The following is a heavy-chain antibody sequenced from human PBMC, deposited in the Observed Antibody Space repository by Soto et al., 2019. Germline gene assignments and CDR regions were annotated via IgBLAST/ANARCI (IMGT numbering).Heavy chain of an antibody. D-gene: IGHD2-15*01. CDR3: ARDYCSGGSCYWELLVDYYYGMDV. CDR2: ISYDGSNK. J-gene: IGHJ6*02. CDR1: GFTFSSYA. Sequence: RRLSCAASGFTFSSYAMHWVRQAPGKGLEWVAVISYDGSNKYYADSVKGRFTISRDNSKNTLYLQMNSLRAEDTAVYYCARDYCSGGSCYWELLVDYYYGMDVWGQGTTVTVSS. V-gene: IGHV3-30-3*01.